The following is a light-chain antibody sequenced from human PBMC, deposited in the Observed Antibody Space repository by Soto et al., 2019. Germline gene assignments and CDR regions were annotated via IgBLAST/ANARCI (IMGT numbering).Light chain of an antibody. Sequence: QSALTQPASVSGSPGQSITISCTGTTSDVGAYNYDSWYQQHPGRAPKLLIYEVSYRPSGVSNRFSGSKSGNTAYLTISGLQAEDEADYYCSSFTTITTWVFGGGTKLTVL. V-gene: IGLV2-14*01. CDR2: EVS. CDR3: SSFTTITTWV. J-gene: IGLJ3*02. CDR1: TSDVGAYNY.